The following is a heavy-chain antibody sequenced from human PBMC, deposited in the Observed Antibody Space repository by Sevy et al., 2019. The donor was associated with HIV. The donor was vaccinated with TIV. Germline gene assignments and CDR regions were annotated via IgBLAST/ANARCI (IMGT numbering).Heavy chain of an antibody. Sequence: GGSLRLSCAASGFTFSTYWMSWVRQAPGKGLEWVAFISYDRSEKEYADSVKGRFTISRDKSKNTVDLQMNSLRVEDTALYYCARVRRSYHFDYWGQGTLVTVSS. CDR2: ISYDRSEK. D-gene: IGHD3-10*01. J-gene: IGHJ4*02. V-gene: IGHV3-33*08. CDR1: GFTFSTYW. CDR3: ARVRRSYHFDY.